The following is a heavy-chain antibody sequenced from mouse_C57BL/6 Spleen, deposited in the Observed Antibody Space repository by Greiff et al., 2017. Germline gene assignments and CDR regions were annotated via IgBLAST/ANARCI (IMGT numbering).Heavy chain of an antibody. CDR2: IWGVGST. V-gene: IGHV2-6*01. Sequence: QVHVKQSGPGLVAPSQSLSITCTVSGFSLTSYGVDWVRQSPGKGLEWLGVIWGVGSTNSTSALKSRLSISKDNSKSQVFIKMNSLQTDDTAMYYCARGPWFAYWGQGTLVTVSA. CDR3: ARGPWFAY. CDR1: GFSLTSYG. J-gene: IGHJ3*01.